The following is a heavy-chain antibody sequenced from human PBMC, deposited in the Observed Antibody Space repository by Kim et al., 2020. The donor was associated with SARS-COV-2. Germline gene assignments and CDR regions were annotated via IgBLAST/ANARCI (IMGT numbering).Heavy chain of an antibody. CDR2: INAGNGNT. CDR3: ARGGHYYYDSSGYSDAFDI. D-gene: IGHD3-22*01. J-gene: IGHJ3*02. Sequence: ASVKVSCKASGYTFTSYAMHWVRQAPGQRLEWMGWINAGNGNTKYSQKFQGRVTITRDTSTSTAYMELSSLRSEDTAVYYCARGGHYYYDSSGYSDAFDIWGQGTMVTASS. CDR1: GYTFTSYA. V-gene: IGHV1-3*01.